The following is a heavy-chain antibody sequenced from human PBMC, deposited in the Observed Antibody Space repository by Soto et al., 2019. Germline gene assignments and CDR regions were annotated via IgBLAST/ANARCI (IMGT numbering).Heavy chain of an antibody. CDR3: AKWHSSGWLDY. CDR2: ISGSGGST. J-gene: IGHJ4*02. D-gene: IGHD6-19*01. V-gene: IGHV3-23*01. CDR1: GFTFSIYG. Sequence: LRLSCASSGFTFSIYGMGWVRQAPGKGLEWVSAISGSGGSTYYADSVKGRFTISRDNSENTVYLQMNSLRAEDTAVYYCAKWHSSGWLDYWGQGTLVTVSS.